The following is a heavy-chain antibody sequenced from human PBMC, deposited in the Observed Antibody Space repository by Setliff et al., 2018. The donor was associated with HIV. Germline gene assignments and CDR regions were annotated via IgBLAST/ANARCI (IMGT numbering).Heavy chain of an antibody. J-gene: IGHJ6*03. Sequence: NPSETLSLTCTVSGGSISTYYWSWIRQHPGKGLEWIGYIYYSGSTYYNPSLKSRVTISVDTSKNQFSLKLSSVTAADTAVYYCARHVVVFGVVIIVDYYMDVWGKGTTVTVS. CDR1: GGSISTYY. D-gene: IGHD3-3*01. CDR3: ARHVVVFGVVIIVDYYMDV. CDR2: IYYSGST. V-gene: IGHV4-59*08.